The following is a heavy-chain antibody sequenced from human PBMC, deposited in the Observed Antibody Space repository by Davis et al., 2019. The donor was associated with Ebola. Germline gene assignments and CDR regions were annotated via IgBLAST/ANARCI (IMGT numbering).Heavy chain of an antibody. J-gene: IGHJ4*02. CDR3: ARDTFVVGATDDY. Sequence: AASVKVSCKVSGYTLTELSMHWVRQAPGQGLEWMGRIIPILGIANYAQKFQGRVTITADKSTSTAYMELSSLRSEDTAVYYCARDTFVVGATDDYWGQGTLVTVSS. D-gene: IGHD1-26*01. V-gene: IGHV1-69*04. CDR2: IIPILGIA. CDR1: GYTLTELS.